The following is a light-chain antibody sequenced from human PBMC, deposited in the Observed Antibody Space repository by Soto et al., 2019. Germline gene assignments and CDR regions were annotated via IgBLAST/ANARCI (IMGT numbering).Light chain of an antibody. V-gene: IGKV3-15*01. CDR3: QQYEKWPWT. CDR2: RAS. Sequence: EIVMTQSPATLSVSPGESATLSCRASQSVPSDLAWYQQKPGQAPRLFIYRASTRATGIPARFSGSGSGTEFTLTISSLQSEDFALYYCQQYEKWPWTFGQGTKVEIK. J-gene: IGKJ1*01. CDR1: QSVPSD.